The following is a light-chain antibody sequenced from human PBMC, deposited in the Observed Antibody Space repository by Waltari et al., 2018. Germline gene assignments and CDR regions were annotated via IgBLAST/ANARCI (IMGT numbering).Light chain of an antibody. Sequence: EIVLTQSPGTLSLSPGERATLSCRASQSVRGTLAWYQQKPGQPPRLLIYAASIRATGIPYRFSGSGSGTDFTLTISRLEPEDFAVYYCQHYVRLPVTFGQGTKVEIK. V-gene: IGKV3-20*01. CDR2: AAS. J-gene: IGKJ1*01. CDR1: QSVRGT. CDR3: QHYVRLPVT.